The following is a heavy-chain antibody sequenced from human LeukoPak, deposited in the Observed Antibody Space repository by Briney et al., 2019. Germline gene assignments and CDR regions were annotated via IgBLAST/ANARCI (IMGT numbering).Heavy chain of an antibody. CDR2: IYYSGST. Sequence: PGGSLRLSCAASGFSFTNAWMNWVRQAPGKGLEWIGSIYYSGSTYYNPSLKSRVTISVDTSKNQFSLKLSSVTAADTAVYYCAREESGGAFDIWGQGTMVTVSS. J-gene: IGHJ3*02. V-gene: IGHV4-4*02. D-gene: IGHD3-10*01. CDR1: GFSFTNAW. CDR3: AREESGGAFDI.